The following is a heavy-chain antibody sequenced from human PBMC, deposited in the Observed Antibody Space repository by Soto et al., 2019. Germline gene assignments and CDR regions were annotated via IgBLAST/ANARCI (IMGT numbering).Heavy chain of an antibody. CDR1: GFTFSSYS. D-gene: IGHD1-20*01. CDR2: ISCSTSYI. V-gene: IGHV3-21*04. CDR3: GRVVDNGVPYNYPGMAV. Sequence: GGSLRLSSTASGFTFSSYSMNWVRQAPGKGLEWVSSISCSTSYIYYADSVKGRFTISRDNAKNSLYLQMNSLRAEDTAGEYCGRVVDNGVPYNYPGMAVWGQGTTVPVS. J-gene: IGHJ6*02.